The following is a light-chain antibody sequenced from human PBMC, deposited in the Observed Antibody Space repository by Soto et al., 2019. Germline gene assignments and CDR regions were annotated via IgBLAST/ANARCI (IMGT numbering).Light chain of an antibody. Sequence: DIPMTQSPSTLSASVGDRVTITCRASQSITYSLAWYQQKPGKAPNLLIYDASTLQSGVPSRFSGSGSGTEFTLTISGLQPDDFATYYCQQYSSWTFGQGTNVEIK. CDR2: DAS. V-gene: IGKV1-5*01. J-gene: IGKJ1*01. CDR1: QSITYS. CDR3: QQYSSWT.